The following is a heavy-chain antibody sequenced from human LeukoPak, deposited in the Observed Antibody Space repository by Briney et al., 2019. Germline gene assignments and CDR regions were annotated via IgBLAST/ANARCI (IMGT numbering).Heavy chain of an antibody. V-gene: IGHV4-39*07. Sequence: SETLPLTCTVSGDSISSSSYYWGWIRQPPGKGLEWIGSIYYSGSTYYNPSLKSRVTISVDTSKNQFSLKLSSVTAADTAVYYCARDLMDVWGQGTTVTVSS. J-gene: IGHJ6*02. CDR2: IYYSGST. CDR3: ARDLMDV. CDR1: GDSISSSSYY.